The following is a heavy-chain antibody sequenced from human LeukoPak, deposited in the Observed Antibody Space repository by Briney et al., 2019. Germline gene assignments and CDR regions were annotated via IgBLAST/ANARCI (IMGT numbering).Heavy chain of an antibody. D-gene: IGHD3-22*01. CDR2: INHSGST. J-gene: IGHJ4*02. Sequence: SETLSLTCAVYGGSFSGYYWSWIRQPPGKGLEWIGEINHSGSTNYNPSLKSRVTISVDTSKNQFSLKLSSVTAADTAVYYCARGYYYDSSGYYGYFDYWGQGTLVTVSS. V-gene: IGHV4-34*01. CDR1: GGSFSGYY. CDR3: ARGYYYDSSGYYGYFDY.